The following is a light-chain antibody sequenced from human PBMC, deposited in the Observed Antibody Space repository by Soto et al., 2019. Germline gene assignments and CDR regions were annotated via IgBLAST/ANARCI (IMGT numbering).Light chain of an antibody. Sequence: TPSPPLASPYRVDRATXSCRASQNVRSSCLTWYRQKPGQAPRLVIYGPSTRATSSPARFSGRGSGTDFSLTISSLQPDDFATYYCQQYKSYSETLGQGGKVDIK. CDR1: QNVRSSC. J-gene: IGKJ1*01. V-gene: IGKV3D-7*01. CDR2: GPS. CDR3: QQYKSYSET.